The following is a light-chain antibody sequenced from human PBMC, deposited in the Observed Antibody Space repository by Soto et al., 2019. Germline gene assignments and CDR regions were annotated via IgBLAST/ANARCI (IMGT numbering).Light chain of an antibody. Sequence: QSVLTQPPSVSGAPGQRITISCTGSTSNVGAGNDVHWYQHLPGTAPKLLIYNNFNRPSGVPDRFSASKSATSASLAITGLQAEDEADYYCQSYDSTLSARYVFGTGTKVTVL. J-gene: IGLJ1*01. V-gene: IGLV1-40*01. CDR3: QSYDSTLSARYV. CDR2: NNF. CDR1: TSNVGAGND.